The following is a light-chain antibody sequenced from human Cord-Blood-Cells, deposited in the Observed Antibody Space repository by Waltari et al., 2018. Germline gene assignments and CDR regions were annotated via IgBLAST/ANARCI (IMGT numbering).Light chain of an antibody. Sequence: PGQSITISCTGTSSDVGGYNYVSWYQQHPGKATKLMIYEVSNRPSGVSNRFSGSKSGNTASLTISGLQAEDEADYYCSSYTSSSTLDVVFGGGTKLTVL. CDR3: SSYTSSSTLDVV. V-gene: IGLV2-14*01. CDR2: EVS. CDR1: SSDVGGYNY. J-gene: IGLJ2*01.